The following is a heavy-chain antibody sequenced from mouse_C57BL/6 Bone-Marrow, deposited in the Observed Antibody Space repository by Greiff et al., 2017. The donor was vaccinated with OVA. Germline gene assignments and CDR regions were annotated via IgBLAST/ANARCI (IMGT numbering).Heavy chain of an antibody. V-gene: IGHV1-54*01. CDR3: ARSRLAY. CDR1: GYAFTNYL. J-gene: IGHJ3*01. Sequence: VMLVESGAELVRPGTSVKVSCKASGYAFTNYLIEWVKQRPGQGLEWIGVINPGSGGTNYNEKFKGKATLTADKSSSTAYMQLSSLTSEDSAVYFCARSRLAYWGQGTLVTVSA. CDR2: INPGSGGT.